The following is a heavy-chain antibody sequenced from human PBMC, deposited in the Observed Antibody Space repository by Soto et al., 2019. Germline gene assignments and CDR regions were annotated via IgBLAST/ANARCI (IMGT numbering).Heavy chain of an antibody. J-gene: IGHJ5*02. CDR3: AREGLGYCTNGVCYKDWFDP. CDR2: INHSGST. V-gene: IGHV4-34*01. D-gene: IGHD2-8*01. CDR1: GFTFSSYA. Sequence: GSLRLSCAASGFTFSSYAMSWVRQAPGKGLEWIGEINHSGSTNYNPSLKSRVTISVDTSKNQFSLKLSSVTAADTAVYYCAREGLGYCTNGVCYKDWFDPWGQGTLVTVSS.